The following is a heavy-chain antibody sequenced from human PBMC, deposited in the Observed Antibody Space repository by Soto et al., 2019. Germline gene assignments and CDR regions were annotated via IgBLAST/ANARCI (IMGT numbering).Heavy chain of an antibody. D-gene: IGHD3-10*01. CDR2: INHSGTT. CDR3: ARGWFGDLYYYYGMDV. J-gene: IGHJ6*02. V-gene: IGHV4-34*01. CDR1: GGSFSGYY. Sequence: SETLSLTCAVYGGSFSGYYWSWILQPPGKGLEWIGEINHSGTTNYIPSLKSRVTISVDTSKNQFSLKLSSVTAEDTAVYYCARGWFGDLYYYYGMDVWGQGTTVTVS.